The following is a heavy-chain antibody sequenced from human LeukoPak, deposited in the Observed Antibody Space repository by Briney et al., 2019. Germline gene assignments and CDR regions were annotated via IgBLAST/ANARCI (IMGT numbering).Heavy chain of an antibody. Sequence: GGSLRLSCAASGFTFSSYSMNWVRQAPGKGLEWVANIKQDGSEKYYVDSVKGRFTISRDNAKNSLYLQMNSLRAEDTALYYCARGDIVVVPAAIWGFDYWGQGTLVTVSS. CDR3: ARGDIVVVPAAIWGFDY. CDR1: GFTFSSYS. J-gene: IGHJ4*02. D-gene: IGHD2-2*01. V-gene: IGHV3-7*01. CDR2: IKQDGSEK.